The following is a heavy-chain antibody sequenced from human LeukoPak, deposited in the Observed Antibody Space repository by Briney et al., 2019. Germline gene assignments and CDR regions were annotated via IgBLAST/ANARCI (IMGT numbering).Heavy chain of an antibody. Sequence: SETLSLTCAVYGGSFSGYYWSWIRQPPGKGLEWIGSIYSSGLTYYHPSLKSRLTISSDTSNNQFSLKLSSVTAADTAVYYCARGLVGLDYWGQGTLVTVSS. J-gene: IGHJ4*02. V-gene: IGHV4-34*01. CDR2: IYSSGLT. CDR3: ARGLVGLDY. CDR1: GGSFSGYY. D-gene: IGHD2-21*01.